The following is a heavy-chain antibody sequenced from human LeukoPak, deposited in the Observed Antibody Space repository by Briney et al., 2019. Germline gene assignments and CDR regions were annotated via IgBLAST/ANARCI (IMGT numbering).Heavy chain of an antibody. CDR2: IKQDGSEK. CDR3: ATLVATTRFDY. J-gene: IGHJ4*02. D-gene: IGHD5-12*01. V-gene: IGHV3-7*01. CDR1: GFIISSYW. Sequence: GSLRLSCAASGFIISSYWMSWVRQAPGKGLEWVASIKQDGSEKYYVDSVKGRFTISRDNAKNSLYLQMSSLRADDMAVYYCATLVATTRFDYWGQGTLVTVSS.